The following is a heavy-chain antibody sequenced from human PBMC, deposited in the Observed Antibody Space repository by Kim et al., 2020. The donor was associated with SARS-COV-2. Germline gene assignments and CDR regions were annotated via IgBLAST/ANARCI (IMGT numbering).Heavy chain of an antibody. CDR2: IKGDGNTI. J-gene: IGHJ4*02. V-gene: IGHV3-74*01. CDR1: GFSFSTYW. D-gene: IGHD3-10*01. Sequence: GGSLRLSCAASGFSFSTYWMHWVRQAPGKGPVWVSHIKGDGNTIWYADSARGRFTTSRDNAKNTLYLQMNSLRAEDTAVYYCAREIRGGNDYWGQGTLVTVSS. CDR3: AREIRGGNDY.